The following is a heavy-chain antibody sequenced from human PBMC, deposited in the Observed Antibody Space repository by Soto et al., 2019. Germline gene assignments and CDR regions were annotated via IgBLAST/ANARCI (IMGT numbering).Heavy chain of an antibody. J-gene: IGHJ4*01. Sequence: SVKVSCKDSGVPFNRQDMRWVRQAPGQGLEWMGGIIPMFGTPHYAEKFQDRVTITADESTGTAYLELSSLTSEDTAVYYCATSEGSDVYSFDYWGPGTLFTVSS. CDR1: GVPFNRQD. V-gene: IGHV1-69*13. CDR2: IIPMFGTP. D-gene: IGHD3-16*01. CDR3: ATSEGSDVYSFDY.